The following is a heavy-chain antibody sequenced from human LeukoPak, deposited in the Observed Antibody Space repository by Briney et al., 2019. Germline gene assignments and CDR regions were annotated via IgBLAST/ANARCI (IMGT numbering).Heavy chain of an antibody. CDR1: GFTFSSYS. CDR2: MSSSSSYI. V-gene: IGHV3-21*01. Sequence: SGGCLRLSCAASGFTFSSYSMNWVRQAPGKGLEWVSSMSSSSSYIYYADSVKGRFTTSRNNAKNSLYLQMNSLRAEDTAVYYCARDHSSLWFGESTYMDVWGKGTTVTVSS. CDR3: ARDHSSLWFGESTYMDV. J-gene: IGHJ6*03. D-gene: IGHD3-10*01.